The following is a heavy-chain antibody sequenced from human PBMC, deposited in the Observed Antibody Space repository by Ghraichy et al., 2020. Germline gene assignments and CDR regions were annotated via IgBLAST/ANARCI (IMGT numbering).Heavy chain of an antibody. CDR1: GFTFRTYG. Sequence: LSLTCEASGFTFRTYGMSWVRQAPGKGLEWGSSISGSGGITYYADSVKGRFTTSRDNFKETLYLQMHSLRAEDTAIYYCVKENGDYIFSAFDIWGQGTLVTVSS. D-gene: IGHD4-17*01. V-gene: IGHV3-23*01. CDR3: VKENGDYIFSAFDI. CDR2: ISGSGGIT. J-gene: IGHJ3*02.